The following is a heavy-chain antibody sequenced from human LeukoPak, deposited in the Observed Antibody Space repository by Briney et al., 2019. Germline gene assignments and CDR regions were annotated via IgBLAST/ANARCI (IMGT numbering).Heavy chain of an antibody. Sequence: GGSLRLSCAASGFTFNNYFMTWVRRAPGKGLEWVSTISGSGDSTYYADFVKGLFTISRDNSRNTLYLQMNSLRADDTAVYYCARYCSGASCYSGLVYWGQGTLVTVSS. CDR2: ISGSGDST. CDR1: GFTFNNYF. V-gene: IGHV3-23*01. J-gene: IGHJ4*02. CDR3: ARYCSGASCYSGLVY. D-gene: IGHD2-2*01.